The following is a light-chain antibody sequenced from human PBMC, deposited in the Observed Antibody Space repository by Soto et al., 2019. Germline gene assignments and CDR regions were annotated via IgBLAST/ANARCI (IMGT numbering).Light chain of an antibody. V-gene: IGLV1-40*01. CDR2: DNS. CDR3: QSYDSSLSGYV. J-gene: IGLJ1*01. Sequence: QSVLTQPPSVSGAPGQRVTISCTGSSSNIGAGYDVHWYQQLPGTAPKLLIYDNSNRPSGVPDRFSGSKPGTSASLAITGLQAEDEADYYCQSYDSSLSGYVFGTGTKVTVL. CDR1: SSNIGAGYD.